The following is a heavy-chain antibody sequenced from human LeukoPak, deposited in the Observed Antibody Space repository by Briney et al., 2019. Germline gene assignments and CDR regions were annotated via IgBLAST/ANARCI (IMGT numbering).Heavy chain of an antibody. J-gene: IGHJ4*02. V-gene: IGHV3-30*04. CDR3: ARGYCSSTSCAASDY. Sequence: GRSLRLSCAASGFTFSNYAMHWVRQAPGKGLEWVAVISYDGSNKYYADSVKGRFTISRDNSKNTLYLQMNSLRAEDTAVYYCARGYCSSTSCAASDYWGQGTLVTVFS. CDR2: ISYDGSNK. D-gene: IGHD2-2*01. CDR1: GFTFSNYA.